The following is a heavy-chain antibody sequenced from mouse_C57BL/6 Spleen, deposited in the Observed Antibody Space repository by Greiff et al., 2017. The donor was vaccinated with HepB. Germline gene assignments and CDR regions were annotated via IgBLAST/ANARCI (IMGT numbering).Heavy chain of an antibody. CDR1: GYAFSSSW. CDR2: IYPGDGDT. CDR3: ARGLGGAMDY. J-gene: IGHJ4*01. Sequence: QVQLQQSGPELVKPGASVKISCKASGYAFSSSWMNWVKQRPGKGLEWIGRIYPGDGDTNYNGKFKGKATLTADKSSSTAYMQLSGLTSEDSAVYFCARGLGGAMDYWGQGTSVTVSS. D-gene: IGHD3-3*01. V-gene: IGHV1-82*01.